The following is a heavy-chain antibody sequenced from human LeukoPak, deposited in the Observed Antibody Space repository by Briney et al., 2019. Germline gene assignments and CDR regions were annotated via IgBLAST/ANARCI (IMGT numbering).Heavy chain of an antibody. J-gene: IGHJ4*02. V-gene: IGHV5-51*01. CDR2: IYPGDSDT. D-gene: IGHD4-17*01. CDR1: GYSFTSYW. Sequence: GESLKISCKASGYSFTSYWIGWVRQMPGKGLEWTGVIYPGDSDTRYSPSFQGQVTISADKSISTAYLQWSSLKASDTAMYFCARPHTLDRTTKYYFDYWGQGTLVTVSS. CDR3: ARPHTLDRTTKYYFDY.